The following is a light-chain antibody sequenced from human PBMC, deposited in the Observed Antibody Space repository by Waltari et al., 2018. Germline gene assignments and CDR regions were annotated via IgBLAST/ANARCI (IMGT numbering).Light chain of an antibody. CDR1: QSLLHSNGYNY. CDR2: LGS. J-gene: IGKJ2*01. V-gene: IGKV2-28*01. Sequence: DIVMTQSPLSLPVTPGEPASISCRSSQSLLHSNGYNYLDWYLQKPGQSPQLLIYLGSNRASGVPDRVSGSGSGRDFTLKISRVEAEDVGVYYCMQALQTPTFGQGTKLEIK. CDR3: MQALQTPT.